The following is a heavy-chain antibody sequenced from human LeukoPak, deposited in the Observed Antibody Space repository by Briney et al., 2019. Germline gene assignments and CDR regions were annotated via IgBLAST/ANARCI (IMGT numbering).Heavy chain of an antibody. CDR1: GFTFSGYY. D-gene: IGHD2-15*01. CDR3: ARGPLEYCSGGTCYSGRNWFDP. J-gene: IGHJ5*02. Sequence: ASVKVSCRASGFTFSGYYLQWVRQAPGQGLDWMGWIKPDSGGTNYAQKFQGRVTMTRDTSISTVYMELRRLRYDDTAAYYCARGPLEYCSGGTCYSGRNWFDPWGQGTLVTVSS. CDR2: IKPDSGGT. V-gene: IGHV1-2*02.